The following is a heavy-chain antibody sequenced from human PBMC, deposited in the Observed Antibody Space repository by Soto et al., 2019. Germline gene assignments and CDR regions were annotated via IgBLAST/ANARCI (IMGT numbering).Heavy chain of an antibody. CDR2: ISDDENNK. Sequence: LRLSCEASGFRFINYGIHWGRQAPGKGLEWVAGISDDENNKSYEESVKGRFTISRDNSKNTLYLEMRSLRVEDTALYYCAKDKYGASPVSAFDCWGQGTVVTVSS. J-gene: IGHJ4*02. D-gene: IGHD2-8*01. CDR3: AKDKYGASPVSAFDC. V-gene: IGHV3-30*18. CDR1: GFRFINYG.